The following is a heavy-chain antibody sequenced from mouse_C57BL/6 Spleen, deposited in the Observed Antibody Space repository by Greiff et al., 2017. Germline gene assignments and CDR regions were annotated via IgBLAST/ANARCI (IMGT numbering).Heavy chain of an antibody. Sequence: EVKLMESGPGLVKPSQSLSLTCSVTGYSITSGYYWNWIRQFPGNKLEWMGYISYDGSNNYNPSLKNRISITRDTSKNQFFLKLNSVTTEDTATYYCARDYDHWGQGTTLTVSS. CDR3: ARDYDH. CDR1: GYSITSGYY. CDR2: ISYDGSN. J-gene: IGHJ2*01. D-gene: IGHD2-3*01. V-gene: IGHV3-6*01.